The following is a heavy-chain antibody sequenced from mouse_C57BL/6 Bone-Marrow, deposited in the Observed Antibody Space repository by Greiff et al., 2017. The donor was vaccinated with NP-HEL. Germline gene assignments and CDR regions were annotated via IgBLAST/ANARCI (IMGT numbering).Heavy chain of an antibody. CDR1: GYTFTDYY. J-gene: IGHJ2*01. CDR2: INPNDGGT. CDR3: ARDWDVYFDY. D-gene: IGHD4-1*01. Sequence: EVQLQQSGPELVKPGASVKISCKASGYTFTDYYMHWVKQSHGQSLEWIGDINPNDGGTSYNQKFKGKATLTVDKSSSTAYMQLRSLTSEDSAVYYCARDWDVYFDYWGQGTTLTVSS. V-gene: IGHV1-26*01.